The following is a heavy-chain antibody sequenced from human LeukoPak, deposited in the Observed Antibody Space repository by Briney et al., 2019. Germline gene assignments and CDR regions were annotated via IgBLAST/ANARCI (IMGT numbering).Heavy chain of an antibody. CDR3: ERGTGIRGQ. V-gene: IGHV1-8*01. CDR1: GYTFTSYD. J-gene: IGHJ4*02. Sequence: ASVTVSCKGCGYTFTSYDFNWVGQATGRGLEGVGWMNPNSGNTGYAQKFQGRVIMTRNTSISTGYMEVSSLRSEDTAVYYCERGTGIRGQWGQGTLVTVSS. D-gene: IGHD3-10*01. CDR2: MNPNSGNT.